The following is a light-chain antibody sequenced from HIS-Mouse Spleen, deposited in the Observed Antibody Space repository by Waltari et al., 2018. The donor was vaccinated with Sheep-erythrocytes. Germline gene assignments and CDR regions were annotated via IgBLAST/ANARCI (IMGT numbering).Light chain of an antibody. CDR2: DVS. CDR3: AAWDDSLNGYV. Sequence: QSALTQPRSVSGSPGQSVTISCTGTSSDVGGYNYVSWYQQHPGKAPKLMIYDVSKRPSGVPDRFSGSKSGNTASLTISGLQAEDEADYYCAAWDDSLNGYVVGTGTKVTV. J-gene: IGLJ1*01. CDR1: SSDVGGYNY. V-gene: IGLV2-11*01.